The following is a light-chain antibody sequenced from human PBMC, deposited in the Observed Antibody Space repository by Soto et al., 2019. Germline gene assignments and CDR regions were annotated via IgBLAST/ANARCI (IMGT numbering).Light chain of an antibody. CDR3: PQYGSAPNT. Sequence: EIVLTQSPGTLSLSPGERATLSCRASQSVITSYLAWSQPKPGQAPRLLIYGASSRATGIPDRFSGSGSGTDFTLTISRLDPEEVAVYYCPQYGSAPNTFGQGNKVAIK. J-gene: IGKJ1*01. CDR2: GAS. CDR1: QSVITSY. V-gene: IGKV3-20*01.